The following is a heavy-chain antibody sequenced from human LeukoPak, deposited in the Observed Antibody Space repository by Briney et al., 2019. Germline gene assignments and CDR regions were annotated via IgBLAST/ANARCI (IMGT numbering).Heavy chain of an antibody. CDR2: IIPIFGTA. D-gene: IGHD3-3*01. CDR1: GGTFSSYA. Sequence: ASVKVSCKASGGTFSSYAISWVRQAPGQGLEWMGGIIPIFGTANYAQKFQGRVTITADESTSTAYMELSSLRSEDTAVYYCARGVNYDFWSGYSRPYYYYGMDVWGQGTTVTVSS. CDR3: ARGVNYDFWSGYSRPYYYYGMDV. J-gene: IGHJ6*02. V-gene: IGHV1-69*13.